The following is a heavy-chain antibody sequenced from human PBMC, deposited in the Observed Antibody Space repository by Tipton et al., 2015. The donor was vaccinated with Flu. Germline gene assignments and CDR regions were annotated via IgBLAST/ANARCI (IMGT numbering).Heavy chain of an antibody. Sequence: TLSLTCGVFGYSIRDDYYWGWIRQPPGKGLEWVGNIFHTGSTFHNPSLKSRVSMSVDTSKNQLSLKLSSVTAADTAVYFCARAQLTFSSHLGGNWFDPWGQGTLVTVSS. CDR2: IFHTGST. CDR1: GYSIRDDYY. CDR3: ARAQLTFSSHLGGNWFDP. J-gene: IGHJ5*02. D-gene: IGHD3-16*01. V-gene: IGHV4-38-2*01.